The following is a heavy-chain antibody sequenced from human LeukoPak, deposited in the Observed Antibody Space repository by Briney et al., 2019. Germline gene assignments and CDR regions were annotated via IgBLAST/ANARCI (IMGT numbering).Heavy chain of an antibody. D-gene: IGHD4/OR15-4a*01. CDR3: GREFCDTHRCFFPDF. J-gene: IGHJ4*02. CDR2: ISGSKGNT. Sequence: GASVKVSCKASGYTFTSYAMHWVRQAPGQRLEWLGWISGSKGNTHYIQRLQGRITMTTDTSTSTAYMELRSLRSDDTALYYCGREFCDTHRCFFPDFWGQGTLVTVSS. CDR1: GYTFTSYA. V-gene: IGHV1-18*01.